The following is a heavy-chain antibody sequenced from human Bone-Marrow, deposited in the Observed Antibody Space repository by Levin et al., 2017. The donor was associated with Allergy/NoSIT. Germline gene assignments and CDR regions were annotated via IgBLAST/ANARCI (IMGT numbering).Heavy chain of an antibody. J-gene: IGHJ4*02. D-gene: IGHD6-19*01. CDR1: GFGFSYFN. CDR2: ISRNSDSI. V-gene: IGHV3-21*01. Sequence: GGSLRLSCAASGFGFSYFNMNWVRQAPGKGLEWISSISRNSDSIYYADSLKGRFTISRDDARNSLYLQMNSLTAEDTAVYYCVRDNTGWFSFDSWGQGVVVTVSS. CDR3: VRDNTGWFSFDS.